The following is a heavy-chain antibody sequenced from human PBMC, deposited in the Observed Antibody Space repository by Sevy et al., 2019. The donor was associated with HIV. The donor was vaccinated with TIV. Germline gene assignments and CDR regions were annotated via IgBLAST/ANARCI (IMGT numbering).Heavy chain of an antibody. V-gene: IGHV3-30*04. Sequence: GGSLRLSCAASGFTFSNYALHWVRQAPGKGLEWVAIISYDANNKYYADSVKGRFTISRDNTKNSLYLQMNSLRAEDTAVYYCARDRRTLNYYASSGYNYYFDYWGQGTLVTVSS. D-gene: IGHD3-22*01. CDR3: ARDRRTLNYYASSGYNYYFDY. CDR2: ISYDANNK. J-gene: IGHJ4*02. CDR1: GFTFSNYA.